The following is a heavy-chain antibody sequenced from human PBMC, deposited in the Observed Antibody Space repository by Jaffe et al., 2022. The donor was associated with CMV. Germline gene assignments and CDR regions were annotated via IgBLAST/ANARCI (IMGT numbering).Heavy chain of an antibody. D-gene: IGHD3-16*01. V-gene: IGHV3-23*01. CDR3: AKDRDYYISGMSLLP. CDR2: IDTTGTLT. Sequence: EVQLLESGGGLVQPGGSLRLSCAASAFSFSSYGMSWVRQAPGKGLEWVSTIDTTGTLTYYADSVKGRFTISRDHSRNTLYLQMDSLRVEDTAVYYCAKDRDYYISGMSLLPWGQGTLVTVSS. J-gene: IGHJ5*02. CDR1: AFSFSSYG.